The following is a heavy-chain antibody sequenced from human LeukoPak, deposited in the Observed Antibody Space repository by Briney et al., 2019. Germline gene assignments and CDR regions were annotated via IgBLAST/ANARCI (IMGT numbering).Heavy chain of an antibody. J-gene: IGHJ2*01. D-gene: IGHD3-16*01. CDR1: GGSINNSY. V-gene: IGHV4-59*01. CDR2: IYYSGTT. Sequence: SETLSLTCTVSGGSINNSYWSWIRQPPGKGLEWNGYIYYSGTTNYNPSLKSRVTISVDTSKNQFSLKLSSVTAADTAVYYCARDLGLGIEVWYFDLWGRGTLVTVSS. CDR3: ARDLGLGIEVWYFDL.